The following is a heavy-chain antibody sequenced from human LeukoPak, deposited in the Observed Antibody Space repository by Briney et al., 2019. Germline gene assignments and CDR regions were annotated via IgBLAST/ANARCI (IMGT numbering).Heavy chain of an antibody. CDR1: GGTFSSYA. J-gene: IGHJ6*03. D-gene: IGHD3-10*01. CDR3: ARGPRLYYYGSGSYPRDYYYYMDV. V-gene: IGHV1-69*05. CDR2: IIPIFGTA. Sequence: GASVKVSCKASGGTFSSYAISWVRQAPGQGLEWMGGIIPIFGTANYAQKFQGRVTITTDESTSTAYMELSSLRSEDTAVYYCARGPRLYYYGSGSYPRDYYYYMDVWGKGTTVTVSS.